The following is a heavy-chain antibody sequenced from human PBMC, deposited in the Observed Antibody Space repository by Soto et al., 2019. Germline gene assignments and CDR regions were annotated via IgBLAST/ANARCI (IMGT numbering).Heavy chain of an antibody. CDR2: INADGSST. D-gene: IGHD3-22*01. J-gene: IGHJ4*02. CDR1: GFTFSSYW. Sequence: EVQLVESGGGLVQPGGSLRLSCAASGFTFSSYWMHWVRQVPGKGLVWVSIINADGSSTDYADSVKGRFTISRDNAKNTLYLQMSSLRAADTAVYYCARPRYDDSGTPFDYWGQGPLVTVSS. CDR3: ARPRYDDSGTPFDY. V-gene: IGHV3-74*01.